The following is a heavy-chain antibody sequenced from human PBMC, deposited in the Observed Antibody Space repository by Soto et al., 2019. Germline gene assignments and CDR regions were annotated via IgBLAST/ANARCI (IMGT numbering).Heavy chain of an antibody. CDR3: ARHSTTWDRRGYFDS. Sequence: SETLSLTCTVSGVSINNSDFLRGWVRQPPGKALEWIGSIYFGGNTYYNPSLESRVTISADTSKNQISLQMTSVNAEHPAVYYCARHSTTWDRRGYFDSCGQGTMVTVSS. CDR1: GVSINNSDFL. CDR2: IYFGGNT. V-gene: IGHV4-39*01. J-gene: IGHJ4*02. D-gene: IGHD5-12*01.